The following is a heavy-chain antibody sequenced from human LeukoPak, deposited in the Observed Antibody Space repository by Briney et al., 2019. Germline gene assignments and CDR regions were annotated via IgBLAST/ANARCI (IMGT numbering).Heavy chain of an antibody. Sequence: SETLSLTCTVSGGSISSYYWSWIRQPAGKGLEWIGRIYSSGSTNYNPSLKSRVTISVDTSKNQFSLKLSSVTAADTAVYYCASSVVGATRGVDYWGQGTLVTVSS. CDR3: ASSVVGATRGVDY. CDR2: IYSSGST. CDR1: GGSISSYY. D-gene: IGHD1-26*01. J-gene: IGHJ4*02. V-gene: IGHV4-4*07.